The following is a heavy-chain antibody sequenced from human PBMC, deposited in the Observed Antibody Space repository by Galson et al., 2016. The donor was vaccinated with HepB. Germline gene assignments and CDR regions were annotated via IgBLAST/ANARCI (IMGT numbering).Heavy chain of an antibody. J-gene: IGHJ4*02. CDR3: AREGSYYTLDY. CDR2: INPGNGDT. Sequence: SVKVSCKASGYTFTNYAMHWVRQAPGQRLEWMGWINPGNGDTKYSQKFQGRVTISRDTSASTAYMELSSLISEDTAVYYCAREGSYYTLDYWGQGTLVTVSS. CDR1: GYTFTNYA. V-gene: IGHV1-3*01. D-gene: IGHD1-26*01.